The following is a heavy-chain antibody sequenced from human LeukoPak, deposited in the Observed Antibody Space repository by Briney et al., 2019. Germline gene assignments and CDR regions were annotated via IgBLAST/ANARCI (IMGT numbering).Heavy chain of an antibody. V-gene: IGHV3-30*01. D-gene: IGHD6-13*01. CDR3: AREGESSSWYTNWFDP. CDR1: GFTFSSYA. J-gene: IGHJ5*02. Sequence: GGSLRLSCAASGFTFSSYAMHWVRQAPGKGLEWVAVISYDGSNKYYADSVKGRFTISRDNSKNTLYLQVNSLRAEDTAVYYCAREGESSSWYTNWFDPWGQGTLVTVSS. CDR2: ISYDGSNK.